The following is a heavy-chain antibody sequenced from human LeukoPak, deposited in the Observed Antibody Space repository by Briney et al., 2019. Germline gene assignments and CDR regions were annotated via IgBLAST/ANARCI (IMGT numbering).Heavy chain of an antibody. V-gene: IGHV3-11*05. J-gene: IGHJ4*02. D-gene: IGHD5-18*01. CDR2: ISSSSSYT. CDR3: ARGGYSYGYFAYA. CDR1: GFTFSDYY. Sequence: GGSLRLSCAASGFTFSDYYMSWIRQAPGKGLEWVSYISSSSSYTNYADSVKGRFTISRDNAKNSLYLQMNSLRVEDTAVYYCARGGYSYGYFAYAWGQGTLVTVSS.